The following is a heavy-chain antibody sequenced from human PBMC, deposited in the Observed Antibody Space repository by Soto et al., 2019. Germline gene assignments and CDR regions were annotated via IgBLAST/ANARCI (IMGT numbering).Heavy chain of an antibody. Sequence: SETLSLTCTVSGVSISSSNYHWGWIRQPPGKGLEWIGSIYYTGSTHYNPSLKSRVTVSSDTSKNQFSLRQSSGIAANTAGYYCARKEFHSQSPGTFLDYGGQGTLVTVSS. J-gene: IGHJ4*02. D-gene: IGHD3-10*01. V-gene: IGHV4-39*01. CDR3: ARKEFHSQSPGTFLDY. CDR2: IYYTGST. CDR1: GVSISSSNYH.